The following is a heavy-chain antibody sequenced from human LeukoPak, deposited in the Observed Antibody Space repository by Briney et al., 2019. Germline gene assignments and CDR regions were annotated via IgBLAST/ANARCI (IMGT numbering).Heavy chain of an antibody. CDR3: ARQESYSSSWYAY. J-gene: IGHJ4*02. CDR2: IYDSGST. Sequence: SETLSLTCTVSGVYISSHYWSWIRQPPGKGLEWIGYIYDSGSTNYNPSLKGRVTISVDTSKNQFSLKLSSVTAADTAVYYCARQESYSSSWYAYWGQGSLVTVSS. CDR1: GVYISSHY. D-gene: IGHD6-13*01. V-gene: IGHV4-59*08.